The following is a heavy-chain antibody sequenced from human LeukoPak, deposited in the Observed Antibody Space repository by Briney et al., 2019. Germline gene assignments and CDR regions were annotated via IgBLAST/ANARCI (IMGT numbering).Heavy chain of an antibody. CDR1: GGSFSGYY. D-gene: IGHD4-11*01. CDR2: INHSGST. J-gene: IGHJ1*01. Sequence: SETLSLTCAVYGGSFSGYYWSWIRQPPGKGLEWIGEINHSGSTNYNPSLKSRVTISVDTSKNQFSLKLSSVTAADTAGYYWAGGVGDSDLYFQHWGQGTLVTVSS. V-gene: IGHV4-34*01. CDR3: AGGVGDSDLYFQH.